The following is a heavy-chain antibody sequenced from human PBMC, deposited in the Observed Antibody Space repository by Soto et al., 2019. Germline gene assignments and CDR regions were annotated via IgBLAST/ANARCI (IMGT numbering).Heavy chain of an antibody. J-gene: IGHJ4*02. CDR2: INYSGYT. CDR1: GGSINSGDYY. D-gene: IGHD3-3*01. Sequence: QVQLQESGPGLVKPSQTLSLTCSVSGGSINSGDYYWSWIRQHPRKGLECIGYINYSGYTYYNPSLNSRVSISVDTSKNQFSLKLGSVTAADTAVYYCARTRMSQGIFFDYWGQGALVTVSS. CDR3: ARTRMSQGIFFDY. V-gene: IGHV4-31*03.